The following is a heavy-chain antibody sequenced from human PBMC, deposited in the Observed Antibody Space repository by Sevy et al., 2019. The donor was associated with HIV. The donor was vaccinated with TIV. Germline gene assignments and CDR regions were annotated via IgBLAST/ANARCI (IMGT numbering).Heavy chain of an antibody. CDR2: IYYSGST. Sequence: SETLSLTCTVSGGSISSYYWSWIRQPPGKGLEWIGYIYYSGSTNYNPSLKSRVTISVDTSKNQFSLKLSSVTAADTAVYYCARAPPGSGEDYWGQEPWSPSPQ. CDR1: GGSISSYY. D-gene: IGHD2-15*01. V-gene: IGHV4-59*01. CDR3: ARAPPGSGEDY. J-gene: IGHJ4*01.